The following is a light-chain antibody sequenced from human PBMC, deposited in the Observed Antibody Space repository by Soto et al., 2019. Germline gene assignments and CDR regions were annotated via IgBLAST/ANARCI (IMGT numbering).Light chain of an antibody. V-gene: IGKV3-15*01. J-gene: IGKJ5*01. CDR2: VAS. CDR1: QSVRSN. Sequence: EIVMTQSPATLSASPGERATLSCRASQSVRSNLAWYQQKPGQAPRLLIYVASTRATGIPARFSGSGSGTEFTLIIGSLQSEDFAVYYCQQYGSPPITFGQGTRLEIK. CDR3: QQYGSPPIT.